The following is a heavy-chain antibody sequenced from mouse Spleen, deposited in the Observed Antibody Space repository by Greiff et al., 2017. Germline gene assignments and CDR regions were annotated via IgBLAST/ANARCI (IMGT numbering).Heavy chain of an antibody. CDR2: ISGGGSYT. CDR1: GFTFSSYG. D-gene: IGHD4-1*01. J-gene: IGHJ4*01. V-gene: IGHV5-9-2*01. Sequence: EVQRVESGGGLVKPGGSLKLSCAASGFTFSSYGMSWVRQTPEKRLEWVATISGGGSYTYYPDSVKGRFTISRDNAKNNLYLQMSSLRSEDTALYYCARHEVGRGAMDYWGQGTSVTVSS. CDR3: ARHEVGRGAMDY.